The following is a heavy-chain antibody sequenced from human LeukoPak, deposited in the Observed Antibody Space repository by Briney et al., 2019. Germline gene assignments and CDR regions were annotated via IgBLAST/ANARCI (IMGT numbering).Heavy chain of an antibody. CDR3: ARSVVVTAPPGY. J-gene: IGHJ4*02. CDR2: ISYDGSNK. CDR1: GFTFSSHA. Sequence: GGSLRLSCAASGFTFSSHAMHWVRQAPGKGLEWVAVISYDGSNKYYADSVKGRFTISRDNSKNTLYLQMNSLRAEDTAVYYCARSVVVTAPPGYWGQGTLVTVSS. V-gene: IGHV3-30*04. D-gene: IGHD2-21*02.